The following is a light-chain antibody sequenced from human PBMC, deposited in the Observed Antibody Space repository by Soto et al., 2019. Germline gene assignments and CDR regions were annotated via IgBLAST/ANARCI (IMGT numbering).Light chain of an antibody. CDR1: SSNIGSNT. CDR2: SNN. CDR3: AAWDDSLNGPNWV. J-gene: IGLJ3*02. V-gene: IGLV1-44*01. Sequence: QSVLTQPPSASGTPGQRVTISCSGSSSNIGSNTVNWYQQLPGTAPKLLLYSNNQPPSGVPDRFSGSKSGTSASLAISGLQSEDEADYYCAAWDDSLNGPNWVFGGGTKLTVL.